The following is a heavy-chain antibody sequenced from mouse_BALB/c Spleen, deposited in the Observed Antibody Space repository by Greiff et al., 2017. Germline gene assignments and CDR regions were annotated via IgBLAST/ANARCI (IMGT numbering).Heavy chain of an antibody. CDR1: GFTFSSYA. V-gene: IGHV5-6-5*01. J-gene: IGHJ4*01. CDR2: ISSGGST. CDR3: ARGPDYGSREAMDY. Sequence: EVQLVESGGGLVKPGGSLKLSCAASGFTFSSYAMSWVRQTPEKRLEWVASISSGGSTYYPDSVKGRFTISRDNARNILYLQMSSLRSEDTAMYYCARGPDYGSREAMDYWGQGTSVTVSS. D-gene: IGHD1-1*01.